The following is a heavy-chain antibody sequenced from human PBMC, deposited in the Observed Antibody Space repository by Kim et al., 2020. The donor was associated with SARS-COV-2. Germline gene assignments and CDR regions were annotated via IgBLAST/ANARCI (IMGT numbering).Heavy chain of an antibody. D-gene: IGHD3-10*01. CDR1: GFTFNRYW. CDR3: GSVYYFGSGSYSDGRDY. Sequence: GGSLRLSCAASGFTFNRYWMDWVRQAPGKGLVWVSRINSDGSTTKYADSVKGRFTISRDNAKNTLYLQLNSLRAEDTAMYYCGSVYYFGSGSYSDGRDYWGQGTLVAVSS. J-gene: IGHJ4*02. CDR2: INSDGSTT. V-gene: IGHV3-74*03.